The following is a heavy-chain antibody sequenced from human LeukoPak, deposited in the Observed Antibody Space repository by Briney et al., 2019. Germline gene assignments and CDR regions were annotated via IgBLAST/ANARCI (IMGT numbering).Heavy chain of an antibody. D-gene: IGHD3-9*01. V-gene: IGHV1-18*01. CDR3: ARVELRYFDWFTHWFDP. Sequence: ASVTVSCKASGYTFTSYGISWVRQAPGQGLEWMGWISAYNGNTNYAQKLQGRVTMTTDTSTSTAYMELRSLRSDDTAVYYCARVELRYFDWFTHWFDPWGQGTLVTVSS. J-gene: IGHJ5*02. CDR1: GYTFTSYG. CDR2: ISAYNGNT.